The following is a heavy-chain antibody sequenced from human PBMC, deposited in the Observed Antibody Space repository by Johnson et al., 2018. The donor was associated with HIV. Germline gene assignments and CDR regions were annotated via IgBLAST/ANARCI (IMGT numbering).Heavy chain of an antibody. CDR1: GFTFSSYA. J-gene: IGHJ3*02. Sequence: VQLVESGGGLVQPGGSLRLSCAASGFTFSSYAMSWVRQAPGKGLEWVSVIYSGGSTYYADSVKGRFPISRDNSKNTLFLQLTSLRAADTAVYYCARELWEDDYYDSGGDAFDMWGRGTMVTVSS. CDR3: ARELWEDDYYDSGGDAFDM. V-gene: IGHV3-23*03. CDR2: IYSGGST. D-gene: IGHD3-22*01.